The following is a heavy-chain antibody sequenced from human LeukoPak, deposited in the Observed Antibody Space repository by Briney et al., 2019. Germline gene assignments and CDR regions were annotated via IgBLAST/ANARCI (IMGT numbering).Heavy chain of an antibody. CDR2: IYYSGSGST. CDR1: GGSISGYY. J-gene: IGHJ4*02. V-gene: IGHV4-59*08. D-gene: IGHD4-23*01. CDR3: ARRGGHGGGFDY. Sequence: SETLSLTCTVSGGSISGYYWSWIRQPPGKGLEWIGYIYYSGSGSTNYNPSLKSRVTISVDTSKNQFSLKLSSVTAADTAVYYCARRGGHGGGFDYWGQGTLVTVSS.